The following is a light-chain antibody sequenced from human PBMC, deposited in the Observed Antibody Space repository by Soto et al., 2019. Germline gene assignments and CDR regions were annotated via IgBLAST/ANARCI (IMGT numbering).Light chain of an antibody. Sequence: EIVLTLSPGTLSFAPGEEATVSCRASQNVDSNYLAWYQQKPGQPPSFIIYGASGRADGIPNRFSGSGLGTDFTLTISKVEPEDFELYYGQQYGTPRAVTFGQGTRWTL. CDR3: QQYGTPRAVT. CDR2: GAS. V-gene: IGKV3-20*01. J-gene: IGKJ5*01. CDR1: QNVDSNY.